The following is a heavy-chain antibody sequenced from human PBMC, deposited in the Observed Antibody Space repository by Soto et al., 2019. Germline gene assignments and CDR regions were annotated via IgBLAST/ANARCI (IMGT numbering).Heavy chain of an antibody. D-gene: IGHD6-6*01. Sequence: EASVKVSCKASGGTFSSYVISWVRQAPGQGLEWMGRIIPFLGTTNYAQNFQDRLTVTADTSTNTAFMELSSLRSDDTAVYYCAREGYTSSSIHSFLDSWGQGTLVTVSS. J-gene: IGHJ4*02. CDR3: AREGYTSSSIHSFLDS. V-gene: IGHV1-69*10. CDR1: GGTFSSYV. CDR2: IIPFLGTT.